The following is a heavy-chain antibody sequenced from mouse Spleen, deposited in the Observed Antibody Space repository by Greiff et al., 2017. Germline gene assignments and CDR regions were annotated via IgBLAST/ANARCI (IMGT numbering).Heavy chain of an antibody. CDR2: IHPNSGST. D-gene: IGHD1-1*01. CDR3: ATYYGSRDYYAMDY. J-gene: IGHJ4*01. V-gene: IGHV1-64*01. Sequence: QVQLKQPGAELVKPGASVKLSCKASGYTFTSYWMHWVKQRPGQGLEWIGMIHPNSGSTNFNEKFKSKATLTVDKSSSTAYIQLSSLTSEDSAVYYCATYYGSRDYYAMDYWGQGTSVTVSS. CDR1: GYTFTSYW.